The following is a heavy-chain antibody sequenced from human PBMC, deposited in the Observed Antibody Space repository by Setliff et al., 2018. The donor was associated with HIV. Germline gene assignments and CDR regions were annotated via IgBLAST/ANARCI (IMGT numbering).Heavy chain of an antibody. Sequence: PSETLSLTCTVSGESISSSGYYWAWIRQPPGKGLEWIGSIYYSGSTSYCPSLKSRVTMSVDTSKNHFSLKLRSVTAADTAVYYCAQLGMVDDFDYWGQGTLVTVSS. CDR2: IYYSGST. V-gene: IGHV4-39*07. D-gene: IGHD1-1*01. CDR3: AQLGMVDDFDY. CDR1: GESISSSGYY. J-gene: IGHJ4*02.